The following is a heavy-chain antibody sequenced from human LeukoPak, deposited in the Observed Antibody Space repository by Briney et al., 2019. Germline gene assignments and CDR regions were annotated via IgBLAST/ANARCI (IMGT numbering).Heavy chain of an antibody. CDR3: AREGYYDFWSGYYTRGAFDI. J-gene: IGHJ3*02. CDR1: GGSVSSGRFY. D-gene: IGHD3-3*01. V-gene: IGHV4-61*01. CDR2: IYYSGST. Sequence: SETLSLTCIVSGGSVSSGRFYWSWIRQPPGKELEWIGYIYYSGSTNYNPSLKSRVTISVDTSKNQFSLKLSSVTAADTAVYYCAREGYYDFWSGYYTRGAFDIWGQGTMVTVSS.